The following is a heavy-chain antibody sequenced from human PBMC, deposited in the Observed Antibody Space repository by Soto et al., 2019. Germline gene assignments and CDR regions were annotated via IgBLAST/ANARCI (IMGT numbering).Heavy chain of an antibody. V-gene: IGHV1-2*02. CDR3: ARDSHYDILTGYSRNAFNI. J-gene: IGHJ3*02. D-gene: IGHD3-9*01. CDR1: GYTFIGYY. CDR2: INPNSGGT. Sequence: ASVRVSCKASGYTFIGYYMHWVRQAPGQGLEWMGWINPNSGGTNYAQNFQGRVTMTRDTSISTAYVELSRLRSDDTAVYYCARDSHYDILTGYSRNAFNIWGQGTMVTVSS.